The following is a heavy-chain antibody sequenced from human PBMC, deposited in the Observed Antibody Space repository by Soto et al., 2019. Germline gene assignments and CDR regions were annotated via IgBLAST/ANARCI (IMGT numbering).Heavy chain of an antibody. CDR1: GGSISSYY. D-gene: IGHD3-3*01. J-gene: IGHJ5*02. V-gene: IGHV4-59*01. Sequence: SETLSLTCTVSGGSISSYYWSWIRQPPGKGLEWIGYIYYSGSTNYNPSLKSRVTISVDTSKNQFSLKLSSVTAADTAVYYCARDRAYDFWSGYHWFDPWGQGTLVAVSS. CDR2: IYYSGST. CDR3: ARDRAYDFWSGYHWFDP.